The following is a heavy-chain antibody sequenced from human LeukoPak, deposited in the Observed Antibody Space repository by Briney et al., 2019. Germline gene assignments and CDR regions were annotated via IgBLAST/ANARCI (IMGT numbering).Heavy chain of an antibody. CDR2: ISYDGSNK. CDR3: ARYSRVPDAFDI. Sequence: GGSLRLSCAASGFTFSSYAMHWVRQAPGKGLEWVAVISYDGSNKYYADSVKGRFTISRDNSKNTLYLQMNSLRAEDTAVYYCARYSRVPDAFDIWGQGTMVTVSS. CDR1: GFTFSSYA. J-gene: IGHJ3*02. D-gene: IGHD2-15*01. V-gene: IGHV3-30-3*01.